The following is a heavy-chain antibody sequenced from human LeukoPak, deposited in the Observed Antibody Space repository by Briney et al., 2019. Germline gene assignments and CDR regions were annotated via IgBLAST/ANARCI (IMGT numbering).Heavy chain of an antibody. CDR1: GFTFNTYA. CDR2: ISGSGGRT. J-gene: IGHJ6*03. V-gene: IGHV3-23*01. CDR3: AKDEPSGVELTTRYKDV. Sequence: PGGSLRLSCAASGFTFNTYAMSWVRQAPGKGLEWVSAISGSGGRTFYADSVKGRFTISRDNSKKTLFLQMNSLRAEDTALYYCAKDEPSGVELTTRYKDVWGKGTTVTVSS. D-gene: IGHD4-11*01.